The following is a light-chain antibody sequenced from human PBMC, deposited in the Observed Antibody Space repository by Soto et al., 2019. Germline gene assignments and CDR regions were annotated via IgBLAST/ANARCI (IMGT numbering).Light chain of an antibody. J-gene: IGKJ2*01. Sequence: EIMLTQSPGTLSLSPGERATLSCRASQSVSSSYLAWYQQKPGQAPRLLIYGASSRATGIPDRFSGSGSGTDFTLTISRLEPEDFAVYYCQQYGSSQSTFGQGTKLEIK. CDR3: QQYGSSQST. CDR1: QSVSSSY. CDR2: GAS. V-gene: IGKV3-20*01.